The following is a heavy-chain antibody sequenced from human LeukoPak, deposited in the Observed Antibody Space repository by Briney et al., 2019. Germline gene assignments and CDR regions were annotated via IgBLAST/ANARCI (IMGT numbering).Heavy chain of an antibody. CDR3: ARGMKVRNYYYYYYYMDV. CDR2: ISSSGNTI. J-gene: IGHJ6*03. Sequence: MTGGSLRLSCAASGFTFSDYYMSWIRQAPGKGLEGVSYISSSGNTIYYTDSVKGRFTISRDNAKNSLYLQMNSLRAEDTAVYYCARGMKVRNYYYYYYYMDVWGKGTTVTVSS. V-gene: IGHV3-11*01. CDR1: GFTFSDYY. D-gene: IGHD2-2*01.